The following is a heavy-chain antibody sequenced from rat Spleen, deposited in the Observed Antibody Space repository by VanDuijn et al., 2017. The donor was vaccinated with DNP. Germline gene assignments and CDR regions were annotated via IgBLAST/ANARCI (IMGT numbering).Heavy chain of an antibody. J-gene: IGHJ4*01. CDR2: ISYDGSST. CDR3: ARHRTIMPYYYAMDA. Sequence: EVQLVESGGGPVQPGRSLKLSCVASGFTFSNHYMAWVRQAPTKGLEWVASISYDGSSTYYRDSVKGRFTISRDNAKSTLYLQMDSLRSEETATYYCARHRTIMPYYYAMDAWGQGASVTVSS. V-gene: IGHV5-7*01. CDR1: GFTFSNHY. D-gene: IGHD1-12*01.